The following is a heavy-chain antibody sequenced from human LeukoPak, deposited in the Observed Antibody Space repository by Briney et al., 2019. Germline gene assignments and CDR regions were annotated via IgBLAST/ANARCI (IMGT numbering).Heavy chain of an antibody. CDR2: TVVDSGNT. CDR1: GFTFTSSA. CDR3: AATTMVRGVIIHYYGMDV. V-gene: IGHV1-58*01. J-gene: IGHJ6*04. Sequence: GTSVKVSCKASGFTFTSSAVQWVRQARGQRLEWIGWTVVDSGNTNYAQKFQERVTITRDMSTSTAYMELSSLRSEDTAVYYCAATTMVRGVIIHYYGMDVWGKGTTVTVSS. D-gene: IGHD3-10*01.